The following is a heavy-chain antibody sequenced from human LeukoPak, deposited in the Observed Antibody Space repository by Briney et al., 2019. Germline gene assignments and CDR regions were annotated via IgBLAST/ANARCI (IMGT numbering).Heavy chain of an antibody. J-gene: IGHJ4*02. CDR3: ARGPGSSSRYLTLEGGYYFDY. D-gene: IGHD6-13*01. Sequence: PGGSLRLSCAASKFTFSDYSMSWVRQARGKGLEWVSSISSIRHYIYYADSVKGRFTVSRDNAKNSLYLQMNSLRAEATAVYYCARGPGSSSRYLTLEGGYYFDYWGQGTLVTVSS. CDR1: KFTFSDYS. CDR2: ISSIRHYI. V-gene: IGHV3-21*01.